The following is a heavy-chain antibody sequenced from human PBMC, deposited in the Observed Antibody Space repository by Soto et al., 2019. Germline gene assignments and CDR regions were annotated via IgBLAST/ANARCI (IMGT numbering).Heavy chain of an antibody. V-gene: IGHV4-39*01. Sequence: PSETLSLTCTVSGGSIYRSGYYWGWIRQPPGRGLEWIGNIDYNGVTYSNPSLKSRVTIPRDTSKNQFSLKLTSVTAADTTLYYPGKVLVGATGHTDSDSCGPGTLVTVDS. CDR2: IDYNGVT. J-gene: IGHJ4*02. CDR3: GKVLVGATGHTDSDS. D-gene: IGHD2-15*01. CDR1: GGSIYRSGYY.